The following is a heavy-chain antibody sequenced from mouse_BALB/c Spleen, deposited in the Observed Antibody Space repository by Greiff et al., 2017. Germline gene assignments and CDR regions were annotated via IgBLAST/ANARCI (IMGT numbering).Heavy chain of an antibody. V-gene: IGHV5-4*02. J-gene: IGHJ4*01. CDR3: ARDQGATFHYYAMDY. D-gene: IGHD3-1*01. Sequence: EVQLVESGGGLVKPGGSLKLSCAASGFTFSDYYMYWVRQTPEKRLEWVATISDGGSYTYYPDSVKGRFTISRDNAKNNLYLQMSSLKSEDTAMYYCARDQGATFHYYAMDYWGQGTSVTVSS. CDR2: ISDGGSYT. CDR1: GFTFSDYY.